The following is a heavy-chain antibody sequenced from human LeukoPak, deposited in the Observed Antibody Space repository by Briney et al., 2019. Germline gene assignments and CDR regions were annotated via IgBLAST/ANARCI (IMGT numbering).Heavy chain of an antibody. J-gene: IGHJ6*02. V-gene: IGHV4-59*01. Sequence: SETLSLTCTVSGGTISSYYWSWIRQPPGKGLEWIGYIYYSGSTNYNPSLKSRVTISVDTSKNQFSLKLSSVTAADTAVYYCARGYITGTPEVWGQGTTVTVSS. CDR1: GGTISSYY. D-gene: IGHD1-7*01. CDR3: ARGYITGTPEV. CDR2: IYYSGST.